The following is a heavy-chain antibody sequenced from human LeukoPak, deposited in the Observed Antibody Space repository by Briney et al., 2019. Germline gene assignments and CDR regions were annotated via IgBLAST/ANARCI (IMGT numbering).Heavy chain of an antibody. D-gene: IGHD3-10*01. Sequence: GGSLRLSCAASGFTFSDYYMSWIRQAPGKGLEWVSYISSSGSTIYYADSVKGRFTISRDNAKNSLYLQMNSLRAEDTAVYYCAKDTSGGFGELLTFPWGYFDYWGQGTLVTVSS. CDR1: GFTFSDYY. CDR2: ISSSGSTI. V-gene: IGHV3-11*01. J-gene: IGHJ4*02. CDR3: AKDTSGGFGELLTFPWGYFDY.